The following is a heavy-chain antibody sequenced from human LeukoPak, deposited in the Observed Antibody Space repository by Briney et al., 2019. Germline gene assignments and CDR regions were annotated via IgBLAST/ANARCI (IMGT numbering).Heavy chain of an antibody. CDR1: GFTFNSYA. D-gene: IGHD3-9*01. V-gene: IGHV3-23*01. CDR3: AKDPTSVGGRHDWLLDS. CDR2: IGFGDDSA. Sequence: PGGSLRLSCAASGFTFNSYAMSWVRQAPGKGLEWVSTIGFGDDSAYYADSVKGRFTISRDNSKNTLYLQMNYLGAEDTAVYYCAKDPTSVGGRHDWLLDSWGQGTRVTVSS. J-gene: IGHJ5*02.